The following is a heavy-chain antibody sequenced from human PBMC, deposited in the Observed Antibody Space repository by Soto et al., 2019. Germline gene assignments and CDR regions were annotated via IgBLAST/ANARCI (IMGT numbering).Heavy chain of an antibody. CDR1: GFTFSSYA. D-gene: IGHD2-2*01. J-gene: IGHJ4*02. CDR2: ISGSGCST. Sequence: EVQLLESGGGLVQPGGSLRLSCAASGFTFSSYAMSWVRQAPGKGLEWVSAISGSGCSTYYTDSVKGRFTISSDNSKNTLYLQMNSLRAEDTAVYYCAKGRGYCTSTSCYVGSDYWGQGTLVTVSS. CDR3: AKGRGYCTSTSCYVGSDY. V-gene: IGHV3-23*01.